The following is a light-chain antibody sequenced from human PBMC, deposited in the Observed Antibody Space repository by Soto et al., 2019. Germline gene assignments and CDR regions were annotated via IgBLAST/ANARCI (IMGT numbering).Light chain of an antibody. V-gene: IGLV2-18*01. Sequence: QSVPTQPPSVSGSPGQSVTISCTGTSSDVGSYNRVSWYQQPPGTAPKLMIYEVSNRPSGVPDRFSGSKSGNTASLTISGLQAEDEADYYCSLYTSSSTVVFGGGTKLTVL. J-gene: IGLJ2*01. CDR1: SSDVGSYNR. CDR2: EVS. CDR3: SLYTSSSTVV.